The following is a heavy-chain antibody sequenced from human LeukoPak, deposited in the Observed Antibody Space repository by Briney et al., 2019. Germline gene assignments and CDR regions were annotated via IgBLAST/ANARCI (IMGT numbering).Heavy chain of an antibody. Sequence: PSETLSLTCAVSGGSISSNNWWTWVRQPPGKGLEWIGESLHSGSTNYNPSLSSRVIISVDKSKDQFSLKLSSVTAADTAVYYCARGVDYYGVWGQGTLVTVSS. CDR2: SLHSGST. CDR3: ARGVDYYGV. V-gene: IGHV4-4*02. J-gene: IGHJ4*02. CDR1: GGSISSNNW. D-gene: IGHD3-10*01.